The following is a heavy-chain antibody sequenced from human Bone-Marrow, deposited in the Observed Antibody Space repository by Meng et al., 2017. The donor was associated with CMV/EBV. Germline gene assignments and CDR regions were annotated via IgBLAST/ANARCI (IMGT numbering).Heavy chain of an antibody. Sequence: GESLKISCAASGFTFSDYYMSWIRQAPGKGLEWVSYISSSGSTIYYADSVKGRFTISRDNAKNSLYLQMNSLRAEDTAVYYCARDSVLLWFGELKGYYGMDVWGQATTVTVSS. CDR2: ISSSGSTI. J-gene: IGHJ6*02. CDR1: GFTFSDYY. V-gene: IGHV3-11*04. D-gene: IGHD3-10*01. CDR3: ARDSVLLWFGELKGYYGMDV.